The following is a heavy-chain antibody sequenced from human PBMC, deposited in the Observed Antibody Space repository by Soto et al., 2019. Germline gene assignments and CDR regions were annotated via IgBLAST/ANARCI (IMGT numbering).Heavy chain of an antibody. CDR3: AKSQSGSFFAAFDL. CDR1: GFDFSSDV. Sequence: GGSLRLSCAASGFDFSSDVMNWVRQAPGKGLEWVASIFGSGRTTYYADSVKGRFNISRDNSKNTLYLQLNSLRVEDTALYYCAKSQSGSFFAAFDLWGQRTMVTVSS. V-gene: IGHV3-23*01. J-gene: IGHJ3*01. CDR2: IFGSGRTT. D-gene: IGHD1-26*01.